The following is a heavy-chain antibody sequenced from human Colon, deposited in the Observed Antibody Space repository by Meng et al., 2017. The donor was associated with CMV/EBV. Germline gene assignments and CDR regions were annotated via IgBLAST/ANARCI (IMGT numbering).Heavy chain of an antibody. J-gene: IGHJ6*02. CDR2: IKQDGSEK. V-gene: IGHV3-7*01. Sequence: GGSLRLSCAASGFTFSRYWMNWVRQAPGNGLEWVANIKQDGSEKYYVDSVEGRFTISRDNAKNSLYLQMNSLRAEDTAVYYCARDRDFVPQDGYYDMDVWGQGTTVTVSS. CDR3: ARDRDFVPQDGYYDMDV. CDR1: GFTFSRYW. D-gene: IGHD3-10*02.